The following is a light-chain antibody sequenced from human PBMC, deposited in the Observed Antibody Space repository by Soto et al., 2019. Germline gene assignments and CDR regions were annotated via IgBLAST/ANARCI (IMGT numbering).Light chain of an antibody. J-gene: IGKJ4*01. CDR2: DAS. CDR1: QNVYFS. V-gene: IGKV3-11*01. Sequence: EIVLTQSPATLSLSPGERATVSCRASQNVYFSLAWYQQKPGQAPRLLIYDASNRATGIPTRFSGSGSGTEYTILTSSRVTEDYSVDYCQQHTACWPTFGGGTKVEVK. CDR3: QQHTACWPT.